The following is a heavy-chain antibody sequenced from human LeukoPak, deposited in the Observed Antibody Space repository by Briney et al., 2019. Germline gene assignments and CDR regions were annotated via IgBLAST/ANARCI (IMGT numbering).Heavy chain of an antibody. D-gene: IGHD2-2*01. CDR1: GGTFSSYA. V-gene: IGHV1-69*04. Sequence: GASVKVSCKASGGTFSSYAISWVRQAPGQGLEWMGRIIPILGIANYAQKFQGRVTITADKSTSTAYMELSSLRSEDTAVYYCAILGGRSSTGPFDYWGQGTLVTVSS. CDR2: IIPILGIA. J-gene: IGHJ4*02. CDR3: AILGGRSSTGPFDY.